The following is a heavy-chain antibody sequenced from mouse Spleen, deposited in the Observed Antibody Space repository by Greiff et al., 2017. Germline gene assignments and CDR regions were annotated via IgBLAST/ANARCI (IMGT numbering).Heavy chain of an antibody. Sequence: VQLKESGGDLVKPGGSLKLSCAASGFTFSSYGMSWVRQTPDKRLEWVATISSGGSYTYYPDSVKGRFTISRDNAKNTLYLQMSSLKSEDTAMYYCARPQTAQANYFDYWGQGTTLTVSS. CDR3: ARPQTAQANYFDY. CDR1: GFTFSSYG. D-gene: IGHD3-2*02. J-gene: IGHJ2*01. CDR2: ISSGGSYT. V-gene: IGHV5-6*01.